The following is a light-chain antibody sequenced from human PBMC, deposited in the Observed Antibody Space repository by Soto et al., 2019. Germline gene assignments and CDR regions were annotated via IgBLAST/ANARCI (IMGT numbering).Light chain of an antibody. Sequence: EIVMTQSPATLSVSPGEGASLSCRVSQSVANNLAWYQQKPGQAPMLLIYGASTRATGTPARFSGSGSGPEFTLTISSLQSEDFAVYYCQQYNNWPYTFGQGTKLEI. CDR1: QSVANN. V-gene: IGKV3-15*01. CDR3: QQYNNWPYT. CDR2: GAS. J-gene: IGKJ2*01.